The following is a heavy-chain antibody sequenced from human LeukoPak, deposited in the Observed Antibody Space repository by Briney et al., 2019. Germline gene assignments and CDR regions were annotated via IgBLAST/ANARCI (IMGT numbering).Heavy chain of an antibody. D-gene: IGHD1-1*01. J-gene: IGHJ4*02. V-gene: IGHV3-30*02. CDR1: GFTFSSYG. Sequence: GGSMRLSCAASGFTFSSYGMHWVRQAPGKGLGWVAFIRYDGSNKYYADSVKGRFTISRDNSKNTLYLQMNSLRAEDTALYYCAKYGSGLPLIKYWGQGTLVTVSS. CDR3: AKYGSGLPLIKY. CDR2: IRYDGSNK.